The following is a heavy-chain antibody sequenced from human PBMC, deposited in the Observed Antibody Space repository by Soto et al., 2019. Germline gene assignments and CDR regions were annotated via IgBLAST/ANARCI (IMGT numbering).Heavy chain of an antibody. D-gene: IGHD6-13*01. Sequence: QVQLVQSGAEVKKPGASVKVSCKASGYTFTSYDINWVRQATGQGLEWMGWMNPNSDNTGYAEKFQGRVAMTRNTSIGTAYMELSSLTSEDAAVYYCARGGEVAASGIRNYYMDVWGKGTTVSVSS. CDR3: ARGGEVAASGIRNYYMDV. J-gene: IGHJ6*03. CDR2: MNPNSDNT. CDR1: GYTFTSYD. V-gene: IGHV1-8*01.